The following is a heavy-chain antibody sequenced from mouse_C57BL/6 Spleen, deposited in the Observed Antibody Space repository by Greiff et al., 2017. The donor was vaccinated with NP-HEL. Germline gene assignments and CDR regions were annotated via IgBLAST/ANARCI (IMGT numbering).Heavy chain of an antibody. V-gene: IGHV1-52*01. J-gene: IGHJ2*01. CDR1: GYTFTSYW. Sequence: QVQLQQPGAELVRPGSSVKLSCKASGYTFTSYWMHWVKQRPIQGLEWIGNIDPSDSETHYNQKFKDKATLTVDKSSSTAYMQLSSLTSEDSAVYYCARNFRFYYGSSYNRGFDYWGQGTTLTVSS. CDR3: ARNFRFYYGSSYNRGFDY. D-gene: IGHD1-1*01. CDR2: IDPSDSET.